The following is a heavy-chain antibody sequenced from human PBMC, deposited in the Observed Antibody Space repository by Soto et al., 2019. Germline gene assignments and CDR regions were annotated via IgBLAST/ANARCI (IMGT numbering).Heavy chain of an antibody. V-gene: IGHV4-30-4*01. CDR1: GGSISSGDYY. J-gene: IGHJ4*02. CDR2: IYHSGST. Sequence: SGTLSLTCTVSGGSISSGDYYWSWIRQPPGKGLEWIGYIYHSGSTYYNPSLKSRVTISVDTSKNQFSLKLSSVTAADTAVYYCASSDNYDILTGPPTVFDYWGQGTLVTVSS. CDR3: ASSDNYDILTGPPTVFDY. D-gene: IGHD3-9*01.